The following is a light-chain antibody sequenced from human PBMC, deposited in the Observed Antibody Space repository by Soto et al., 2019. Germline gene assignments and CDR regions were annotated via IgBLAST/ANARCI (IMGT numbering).Light chain of an antibody. Sequence: EIVLTQSPATLSLSPGERATPSCRASQSVSSNYLAWYQQKPGQAPRLLIYDASTRATGIPDRFSGSGSGTDFTLTISRLEPEDFALYYCQQYGSSPPYSFGQGTKVDIK. V-gene: IGKV3-20*01. CDR2: DAS. J-gene: IGKJ2*03. CDR1: QSVSSNY. CDR3: QQYGSSPPYS.